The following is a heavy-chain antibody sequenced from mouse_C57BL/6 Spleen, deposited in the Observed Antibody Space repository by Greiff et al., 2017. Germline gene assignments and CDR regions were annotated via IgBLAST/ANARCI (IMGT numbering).Heavy chain of an antibody. V-gene: IGHV3-6*01. D-gene: IGHD2-1*01. CDR3: ASWGGNYPLD. Sequence: EVQLQESGPGLVKPSQSLSLTCSVTGYSITSGYYWNWIRQFPGNKLEWMGYISYDGSNNYNPSLKNRISITRDTSKNQFFLKLNSVTTEDTATYYCASWGGNYPLDWGQGTLVTVSA. J-gene: IGHJ3*01. CDR1: GYSITSGYY. CDR2: ISYDGSN.